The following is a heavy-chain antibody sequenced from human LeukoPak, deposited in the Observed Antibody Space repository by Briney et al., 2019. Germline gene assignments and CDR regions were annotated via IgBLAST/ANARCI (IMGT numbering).Heavy chain of an antibody. J-gene: IGHJ5*02. V-gene: IGHV1-8*03. CDR3: ARGKGTGDFDWLLYNWFDP. D-gene: IGHD3-9*01. CDR1: GYTFTSYD. CDR2: MNPNSDNT. Sequence: ASVKVSCKASGYTFTSYDINWVRQATGQGLEWMGWMNPNSDNTGYAQKFQGRVTITRNTSISTAYMELSSLTSEDTAVYYCARGKGTGDFDWLLYNWFDPWGQGTLVTVSS.